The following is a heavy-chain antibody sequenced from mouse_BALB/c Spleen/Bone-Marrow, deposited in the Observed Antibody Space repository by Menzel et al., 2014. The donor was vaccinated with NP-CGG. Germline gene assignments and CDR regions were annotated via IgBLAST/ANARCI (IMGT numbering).Heavy chain of an antibody. CDR3: ARGGTARAAWFAY. D-gene: IGHD3-3*01. J-gene: IGHJ3*01. CDR2: INPSSAYT. CDR1: GYTFTSYT. Sequence: VQLQQSAADLARPGASVKMSCKASGYTFTSYTMHWIKQRPGQGLEWIGYINPSSAYTEYNQKFKDKTTLTADTSSSTAYMQLSSLTSEDSAVYYCARGGTARAAWFAYWGQGTLVTVSA. V-gene: IGHV1-4*02.